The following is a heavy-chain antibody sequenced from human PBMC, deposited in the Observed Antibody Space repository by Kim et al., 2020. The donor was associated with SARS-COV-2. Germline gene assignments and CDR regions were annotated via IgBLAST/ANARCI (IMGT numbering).Heavy chain of an antibody. CDR3: TTGGVGVRGVIITFDY. D-gene: IGHD3-10*01. J-gene: IGHJ4*02. Sequence: PVKGRFTISKNDSKNTLYLQMNSRKTEDTAVYYCTTGGVGVRGVIITFDYWGQGTLVTVSS. V-gene: IGHV3-15*01.